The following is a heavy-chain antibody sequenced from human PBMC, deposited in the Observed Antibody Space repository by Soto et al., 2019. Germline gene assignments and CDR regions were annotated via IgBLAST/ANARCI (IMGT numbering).Heavy chain of an antibody. CDR1: GGSISSSSYY. J-gene: IGHJ2*01. D-gene: IGHD6-13*01. CDR3: ARHHSSSFHFDL. V-gene: IGHV4-39*01. CDR2: IYYSGST. Sequence: QLQLQESGPGLVKPSETLSLTCTVSGGSISSSSYYWGWIRQPPGKGLEWIGSIYYSGSTYYNPSLKSRVTISVDTSKNQFSLKLSSVTAADTAVYYCARHHSSSFHFDLWGRGTLVTVSS.